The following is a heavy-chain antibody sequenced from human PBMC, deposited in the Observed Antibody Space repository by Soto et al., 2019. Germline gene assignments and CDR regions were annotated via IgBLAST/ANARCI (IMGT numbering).Heavy chain of an antibody. CDR3: ARGSLLLFVWLPFDY. CDR2: ISYDGSNK. J-gene: IGHJ4*02. CDR1: GFTFSSYA. V-gene: IGHV3-30-3*01. Sequence: PGGSLRLSCAASGFTFSSYAMHWVRQAPGKGLEWVAVISYDGSNKYYADSVKGRFTISRDNSKNTLYLQMNSLRAEDTAVYYCARGSLLLFVWLPFDYWGQGTLVTVSS. D-gene: IGHD3-3*01.